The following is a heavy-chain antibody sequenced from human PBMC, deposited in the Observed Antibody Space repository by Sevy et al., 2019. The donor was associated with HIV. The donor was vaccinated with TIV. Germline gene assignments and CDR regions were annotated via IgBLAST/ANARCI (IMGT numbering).Heavy chain of an antibody. D-gene: IGHD6-13*01. CDR2: ISNDGSDK. Sequence: GGSLRLSCVASGFTFSRVGMHWVRQAPGEGLEWVAIISNDGSDKQYADSVKGRFTISRDNSKDTLYLQMNSLRLEDTAVYYCANSRGRYEGSSWLYYYYLMDVWGQGATVTVSS. V-gene: IGHV3-30*18. CDR1: GFTFSRVG. J-gene: IGHJ6*02. CDR3: ANSRGRYEGSSWLYYYYLMDV.